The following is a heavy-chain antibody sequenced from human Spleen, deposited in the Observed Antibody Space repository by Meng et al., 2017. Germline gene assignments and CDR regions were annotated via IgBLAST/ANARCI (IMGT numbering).Heavy chain of an antibody. J-gene: IGHJ4*02. V-gene: IGHV3-21*01. Sequence: GSLKISCAASGFSFSTYSMNWVRQAPGKGLEWVSLISSSSSSYVYYADSLKDRFTISRDNGKNSLYLQMNSLRAEDTAVYYCARDMYYYDTSGFFWWGQGTLVTVSS. CDR1: GFSFSTYS. CDR2: ISSSSSSYV. D-gene: IGHD3-22*01. CDR3: ARDMYYYDTSGFFW.